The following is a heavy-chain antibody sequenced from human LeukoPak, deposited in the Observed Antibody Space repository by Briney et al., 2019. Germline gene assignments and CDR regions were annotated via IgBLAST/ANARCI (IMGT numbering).Heavy chain of an antibody. D-gene: IGHD4-11*01. CDR1: GFTFSSYA. CDR2: ISGSGGST. V-gene: IGHV3-23*01. CDR3: AKVARSKTTVTTYFDY. J-gene: IGHJ4*02. Sequence: GGSLRLSCAASGFTFSSYAMSWVRQAPGKGLELVSAISGSGGSTYYADSVKGRVTISRDNSKNTLYLQKNSLRAEDTAVYYCAKVARSKTTVTTYFDYWGQGTLVTVSS.